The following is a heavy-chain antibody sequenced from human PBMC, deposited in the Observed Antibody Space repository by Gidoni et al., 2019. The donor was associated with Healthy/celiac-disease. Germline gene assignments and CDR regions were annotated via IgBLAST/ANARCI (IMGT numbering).Heavy chain of an antibody. Sequence: QVQLVQSGAEVKKPGSSVKVSCKASGGTFSSYAISWVRQAPGQGLEWMGGIIPIFGTANYAQKFQGRVTITADESTSTAYMELSSLRSEDTAVYYCASQGYCSGGSCYGPFDYWGQGTLVTVSS. CDR1: GGTFSSYA. CDR3: ASQGYCSGGSCYGPFDY. D-gene: IGHD2-15*01. V-gene: IGHV1-69*01. J-gene: IGHJ4*02. CDR2: IIPIFGTA.